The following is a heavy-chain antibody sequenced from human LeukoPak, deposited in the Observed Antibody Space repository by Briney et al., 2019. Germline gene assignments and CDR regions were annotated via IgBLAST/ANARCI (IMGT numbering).Heavy chain of an antibody. J-gene: IGHJ3*02. CDR2: ISGSGGST. V-gene: IGHV3-23*01. CDR3: ASRLSYCSGGSCYSHHDAFDI. Sequence: GGSLRLSCAASGFTFSSYAMSWVRQALGKGLEWVSAISGSGGSTYYADSVKGRFTISRDNSKNTLYLQMNSLRAEDTAVYYCASRLSYCSGGSCYSHHDAFDIWGQGTMVTVSS. D-gene: IGHD2-15*01. CDR1: GFTFSSYA.